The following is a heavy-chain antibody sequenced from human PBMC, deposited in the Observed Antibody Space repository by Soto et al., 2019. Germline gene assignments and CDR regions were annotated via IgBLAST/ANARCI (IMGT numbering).Heavy chain of an antibody. CDR2: ISAYNGNT. V-gene: IGHV1-18*01. D-gene: IGHD2-2*01. CDR1: GYTFTSYG. CDR3: ARANLVVVPAARSPVYSYYYMDV. Sequence: QVQLVQSGAEVKKPGASVKVSCKASGYTFTSYGISWVRQAPGQGLEWMGWISAYNGNTNYAQKLQGRVTMTTDTSTSTAYMELRSLRSDDTAVYYCARANLVVVPAARSPVYSYYYMDVWGKGTTVTVSS. J-gene: IGHJ6*03.